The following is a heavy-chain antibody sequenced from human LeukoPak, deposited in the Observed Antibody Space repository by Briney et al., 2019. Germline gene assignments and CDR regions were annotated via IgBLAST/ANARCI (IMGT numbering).Heavy chain of an antibody. CDR1: GFTFSSYW. J-gene: IGHJ6*04. CDR2: IKTDGSEK. CDR3: AELGITMIGGV. Sequence: PGGSLRLSCAASGFTFSSYWMSWVRQAPGKGLEWVANIKTDGSEKYSVDYVKGRFTISRDNAKNSLYLQMNSLRAEDTAVYYCAELGITMIGGVWGKGTTVTISS. D-gene: IGHD3-10*02. V-gene: IGHV3-7*01.